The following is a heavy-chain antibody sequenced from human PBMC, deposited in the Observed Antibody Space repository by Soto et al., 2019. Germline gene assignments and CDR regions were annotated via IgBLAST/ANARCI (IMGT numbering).Heavy chain of an antibody. CDR3: ASPTDLDAFDI. CDR2: IWYDGSNK. CDR1: GFTFSSYG. J-gene: IGHJ3*02. Sequence: GGSLRLSCAASGFTFSSYGMHWVPQAPGKGLEWVAVIWYDGSNKYYADSVKGRFTISRDNSKNTLYLQMNSLRAEDTAVYYCASPTDLDAFDIWGQGTMVTVSS. V-gene: IGHV3-33*01. D-gene: IGHD4-17*01.